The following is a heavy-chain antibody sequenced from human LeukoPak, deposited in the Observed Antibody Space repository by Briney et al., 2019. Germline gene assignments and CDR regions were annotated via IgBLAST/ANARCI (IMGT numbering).Heavy chain of an antibody. V-gene: IGHV4-4*07. CDR2: IYTSGST. CDR3: AGDYDFWSGSDV. Sequence: SETLSLTCTVSGGSISSYYWSWIRQPAGKGLEWIGRIYTSGSTKYNPSLKSRITMSIDTSKNQFSLKLSFVTAADTAVYYCAGDYDFWSGSDVWGKGTTVTVSS. CDR1: GGSISSYY. J-gene: IGHJ6*04. D-gene: IGHD3-3*01.